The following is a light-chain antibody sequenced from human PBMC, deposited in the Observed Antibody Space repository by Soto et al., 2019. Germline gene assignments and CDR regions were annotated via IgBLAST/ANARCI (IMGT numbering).Light chain of an antibody. V-gene: IGKV3-20*01. CDR2: GAS. Sequence: ESVLTQSPGTLSLTPGERATLSCRASQSVSSNYLAWYQQKPGQAPRLLIFGASSRATGIPDSFSGSGSGTDFTLTISRLDPEDFAVNYCQPYRSSLRAFGQGTKVYIK. CDR3: QPYRSSLRA. J-gene: IGKJ1*01. CDR1: QSVSSNY.